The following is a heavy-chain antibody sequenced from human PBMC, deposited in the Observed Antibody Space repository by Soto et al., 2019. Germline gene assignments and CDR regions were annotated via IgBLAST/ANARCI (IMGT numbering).Heavy chain of an antibody. D-gene: IGHD3-16*01. J-gene: IGHJ4*02. Sequence: QVQLVQSGAEVKKPGSSVKVSCKASGGTFSSYTISWVRQAPGQGLEWMGRIIPILGIANYAQKFQGRVTITADKSTSTAYMALSRLRSEDTAVYYCARVYHAGGFDYWGQGTLFTVSS. CDR3: ARVYHAGGFDY. CDR1: GGTFSSYT. CDR2: IIPILGIA. V-gene: IGHV1-69*02.